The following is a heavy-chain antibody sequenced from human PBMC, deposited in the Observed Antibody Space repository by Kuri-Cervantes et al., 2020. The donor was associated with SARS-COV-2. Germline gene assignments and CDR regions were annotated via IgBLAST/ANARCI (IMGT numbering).Heavy chain of an antibody. D-gene: IGHD6-13*01. V-gene: IGHV1-2*02. Sequence: ASVKVSCKASGYTFTGYYMHWVRQAPGQGLEWMGWINPNSGGTNYAQKFQGRVTMTRDTSISTAYMELSRLRSEDTAVYYCASSGWVRGIAAAGIRERSGPNYYYYSMDVWGKGTTVTVSS. CDR3: ASSGWVRGIAAAGIRERSGPNYYYYSMDV. CDR2: INPNSGGT. CDR1: GYTFTGYY. J-gene: IGHJ6*03.